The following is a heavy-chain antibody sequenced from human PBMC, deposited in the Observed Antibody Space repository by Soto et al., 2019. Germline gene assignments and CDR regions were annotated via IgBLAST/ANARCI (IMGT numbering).Heavy chain of an antibody. D-gene: IGHD6-19*01. Sequence: AASVKVSCKASGYTFTGYYMHWVRQAPGQGPEWMGWINPNSGGTNYAQKFQGWVTMTRDTSISTAYMELNSLRSEDTAVYYCARDLWTWLYSSGWPGDLNWFDPWGQGTLVTVSS. CDR1: GYTFTGYY. J-gene: IGHJ5*02. CDR2: INPNSGGT. V-gene: IGHV1-2*04. CDR3: ARDLWTWLYSSGWPGDLNWFDP.